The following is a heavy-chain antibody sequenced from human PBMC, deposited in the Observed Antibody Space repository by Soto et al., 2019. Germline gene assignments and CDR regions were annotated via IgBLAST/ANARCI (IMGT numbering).Heavy chain of an antibody. Sequence: EVQLVESGGGLVQPGGSLRLSCAASGFTFNSYSMNWVRQAPGKGLEWVSYISSSSSTIYYADSVKGRFTIPRDNAKHSLYLQMNSLRDEDTAVYYCARAGYYGSGILLWGQGTLVTVSS. V-gene: IGHV3-48*02. CDR2: ISSSSSTI. J-gene: IGHJ4*02. CDR3: ARAGYYGSGILL. D-gene: IGHD3-10*01. CDR1: GFTFNSYS.